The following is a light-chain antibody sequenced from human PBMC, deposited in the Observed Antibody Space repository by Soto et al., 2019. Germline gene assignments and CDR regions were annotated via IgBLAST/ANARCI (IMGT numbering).Light chain of an antibody. CDR3: QQYNNWPPWT. CDR2: GAS. J-gene: IGKJ1*01. Sequence: IVMTQSPATLSVSPGERATLSCRASQSISSKLAWYQQKPGQAPRLLIYGASTRATGIPVRFSGSGSGTEFTLAISSLQSEDFAVYYCQQYNNWPPWTFGQGTKVDI. V-gene: IGKV3-15*01. CDR1: QSISSK.